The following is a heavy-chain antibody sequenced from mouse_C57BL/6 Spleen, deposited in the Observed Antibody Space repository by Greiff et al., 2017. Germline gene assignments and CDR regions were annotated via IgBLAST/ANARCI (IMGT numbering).Heavy chain of an antibody. Sequence: EVQLQESGEGLVKPGGSLKLSCAASGFTFSSYAMSWVRQTPEKRLEWVAYISSGGDYIYYADTVKGRFTISRDNARNTLYLQMSSLKSEDTAMYYCTREDYDYSWFAYWGQGTLVTVSA. CDR1: GFTFSSYA. CDR2: ISSGGDYI. V-gene: IGHV5-9-1*02. CDR3: TREDYDYSWFAY. J-gene: IGHJ3*01. D-gene: IGHD2-4*01.